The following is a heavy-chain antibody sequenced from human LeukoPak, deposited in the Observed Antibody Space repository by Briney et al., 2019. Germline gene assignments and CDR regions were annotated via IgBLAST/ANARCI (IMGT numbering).Heavy chain of an antibody. V-gene: IGHV1-46*01. Sequence: ASVKVSCKASGYTFTSYYMNWVRQAPGQGLECMGIINPSGGGTRYAQKFQGRVTMTRDMSTSTVYMELSSLRSEDTAVYYCARSEVDTAMDTYYFDYWGQGTLVTVSS. CDR2: INPSGGGT. D-gene: IGHD5-18*01. CDR3: ARSEVDTAMDTYYFDY. CDR1: GYTFTSYY. J-gene: IGHJ4*02.